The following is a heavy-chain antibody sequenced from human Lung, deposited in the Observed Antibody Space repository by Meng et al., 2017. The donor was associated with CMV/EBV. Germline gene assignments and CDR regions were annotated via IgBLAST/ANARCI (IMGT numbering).Heavy chain of an antibody. D-gene: IGHD6-19*01. CDR1: VGSISSGTG. CDR2: IYHSGST. J-gene: IGHJ4*02. Sequence: QARLQVSGQCLVKPQGTPSSPCAVSVGSISSGTGWSGARQPPGKGLEWIGEIYHSGSTNYNPSLKSRVTISVDKSKNQFSLKLSSVTAADTAVYYCASFPPPGKQWLVTDYWGQGTLVTVSS. V-gene: IGHV4-4*03. CDR3: ASFPPPGKQWLVTDY.